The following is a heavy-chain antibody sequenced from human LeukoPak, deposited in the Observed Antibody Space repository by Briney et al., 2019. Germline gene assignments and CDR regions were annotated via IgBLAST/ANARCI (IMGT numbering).Heavy chain of an antibody. Sequence: ASVKVSCKASEYTFTGYYMHWARQAPGQGLEWMGWINPNSGGTDYAQEFQGRVTMTRDTSISTAYMELSSLRSDDTAVYYCARDSHSSGWYLPDYWGQGTLVTVSS. CDR1: EYTFTGYY. J-gene: IGHJ4*02. CDR3: ARDSHSSGWYLPDY. CDR2: INPNSGGT. D-gene: IGHD6-19*01. V-gene: IGHV1-2*02.